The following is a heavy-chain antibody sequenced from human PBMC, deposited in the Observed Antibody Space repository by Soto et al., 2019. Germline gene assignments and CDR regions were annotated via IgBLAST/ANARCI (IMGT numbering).Heavy chain of an antibody. Sequence: GGSLRLSCAASGFTFSNYTMRWVRQAPGKGLEWVSSINGSGSGTCYADSVRGRFTISRDNSKNTLHLQMNSLRGEDTAVYYCAKDTATAITSYYFYGMDVWGQGTTVTVSS. CDR2: INGSGSGT. CDR3: AKDTATAITSYYFYGMDV. V-gene: IGHV3-23*01. D-gene: IGHD5-12*01. CDR1: GFTFSNYT. J-gene: IGHJ6*02.